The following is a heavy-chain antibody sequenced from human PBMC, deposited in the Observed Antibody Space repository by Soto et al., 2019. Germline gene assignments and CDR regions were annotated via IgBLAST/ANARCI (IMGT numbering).Heavy chain of an antibody. J-gene: IGHJ6*02. Sequence: QVQLVQSGAEVKKPGSSVKVSCKASGGTFSRYAISWVRQAPGQGLEWMGGIIPIFGTANYAQKFQGRVTITADESTSPAYMALRSLRSEDTAVYYCARQGAALRDYYYGMDVWGQGTTVTVYS. D-gene: IGHD6-25*01. CDR2: IIPIFGTA. V-gene: IGHV1-69*12. CDR3: ARQGAALRDYYYGMDV. CDR1: GGTFSRYA.